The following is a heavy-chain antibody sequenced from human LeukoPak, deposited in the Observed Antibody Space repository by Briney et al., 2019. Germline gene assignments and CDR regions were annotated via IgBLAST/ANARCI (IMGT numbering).Heavy chain of an antibody. D-gene: IGHD3-16*02. CDR1: GFTFSSYT. V-gene: IGHV3-21*04. J-gene: IGHJ5*02. CDR2: ISSSSSYI. CDR3: AKDYVWGSYRPNWFDP. Sequence: GGTLRLSCAASGFTFSSYTMNWVRQAPGKGLEWVSSISSSSSYIYYADSVKGRFTISRDNAKNSLHLQMNSLRAEDTAVYYCAKDYVWGSYRPNWFDPWGQGTLVTVSS.